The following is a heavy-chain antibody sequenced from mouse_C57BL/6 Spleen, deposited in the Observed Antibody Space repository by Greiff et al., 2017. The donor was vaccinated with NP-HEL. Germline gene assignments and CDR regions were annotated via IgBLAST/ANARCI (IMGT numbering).Heavy chain of an antibody. CDR2: IYPGSGST. CDR3: ARSENPDDYDGFAY. J-gene: IGHJ3*01. CDR1: GYTFTSYW. Sequence: VQLQQPGAELVKPGASVKMSCKASGYTFTSYWITWVKQRPGQGLEWIGDIYPGSGSTNYNEKFKGKATLTVDTSSSTAYMQLSSLTSEDSAVYICARSENPDDYDGFAYWGQGTLVTVSA. V-gene: IGHV1-55*01. D-gene: IGHD2-4*01.